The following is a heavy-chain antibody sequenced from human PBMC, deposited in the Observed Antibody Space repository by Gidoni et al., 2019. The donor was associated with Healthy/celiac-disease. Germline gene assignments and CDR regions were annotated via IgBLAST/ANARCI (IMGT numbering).Heavy chain of an antibody. Sequence: EVQLVESGGGMVKPGGSLRLSCAASGFTFSSYSMNWVHQAPGNGLEWVSSISSSSSYIYYADSVKGRFTIPRDNAKNSLYLQMNSLRAEDTAVYYCARDPEIAARLDYWGQGTLVTVSS. J-gene: IGHJ4*02. V-gene: IGHV3-21*01. D-gene: IGHD6-25*01. CDR1: GFTFSSYS. CDR2: ISSSSSYI. CDR3: ARDPEIAARLDY.